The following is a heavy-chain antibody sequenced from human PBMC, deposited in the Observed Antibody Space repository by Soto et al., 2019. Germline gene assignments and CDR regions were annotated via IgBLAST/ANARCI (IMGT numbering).Heavy chain of an antibody. Sequence: QVQLVQSGAEVKKPGSSVKVSCKASGGTFSSYAISWVRQAPGQGLEWMGGIIPIFGTANYAQKLQGRVTITADESTSTAYMELSSLRSEDMAVYYCERDSGYYLSYYYGMDVWGQGTTVTVSS. D-gene: IGHD3-22*01. CDR1: GGTFSSYA. CDR3: ERDSGYYLSYYYGMDV. V-gene: IGHV1-69*12. J-gene: IGHJ6*02. CDR2: IIPIFGTA.